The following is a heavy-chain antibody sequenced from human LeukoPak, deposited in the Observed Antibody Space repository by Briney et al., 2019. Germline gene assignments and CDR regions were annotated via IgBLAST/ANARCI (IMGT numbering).Heavy chain of an antibody. CDR1: GFTFSSYG. D-gene: IGHD6-19*01. J-gene: IGHJ4*02. CDR2: ISGSGGST. Sequence: QPGGSLRLSCAASGFTFSSYGMSWVRQAPGKGLEGVSAISGSGGSTYYADSVKGRFTISRDNSKNTLYLQMNSLRAEDTAVYYCAKPIAVAGLAFDYWGQGTLVTVSS. V-gene: IGHV3-23*01. CDR3: AKPIAVAGLAFDY.